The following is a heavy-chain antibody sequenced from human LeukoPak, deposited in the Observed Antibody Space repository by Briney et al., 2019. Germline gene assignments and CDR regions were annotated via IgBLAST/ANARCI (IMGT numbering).Heavy chain of an antibody. J-gene: IGHJ4*02. CDR1: GLTFSSYG. Sequence: GSMRLSSPASGLTFSSYGMHWVRQAPGKGLEWVAVIWYDGSNKYYADSVKGRFTISRDNSKNTLYLQMNSLRAEDTAVYYCARAYGYVTYYFDYWGQGTLVTVSS. D-gene: IGHD5-12*01. CDR2: IWYDGSNK. V-gene: IGHV3-33*01. CDR3: ARAYGYVTYYFDY.